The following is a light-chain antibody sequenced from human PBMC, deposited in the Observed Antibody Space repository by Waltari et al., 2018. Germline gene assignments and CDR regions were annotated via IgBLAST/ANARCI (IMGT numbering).Light chain of an antibody. CDR1: QSLVHSDGNTY. CDR2: KVS. V-gene: IGKV2-30*02. Sequence: DVVMTQSPLSLPVTLGQPASISCRSSQSLVHSDGNTYLNWFQQRPGQSPRRLIYKVSNPDSGFPDRFSGSGSGTDFTLKISRVEAEDVGVYYCMQGTHWPPYTFGQGTKLEIK. J-gene: IGKJ2*01. CDR3: MQGTHWPPYT.